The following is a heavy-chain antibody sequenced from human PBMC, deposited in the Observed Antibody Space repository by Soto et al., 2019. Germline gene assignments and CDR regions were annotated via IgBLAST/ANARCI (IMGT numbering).Heavy chain of an antibody. V-gene: IGHV1-3*01. CDR3: ARCSSSTCHEVWFDP. Sequence: QAKLVQSAAEVKTPGASVRVSCKAFGYTFTRYPIHWVRQAPGQRLEWMGWINAGNGNTRFSQKFQGRVTTTTDTSANIAYMEMTNLTYEDTAVYYCARCSSSTCHEVWFDPWGQGTLVSFSS. D-gene: IGHD2-2*01. CDR2: INAGNGNT. CDR1: GYTFTRYP. J-gene: IGHJ5*02.